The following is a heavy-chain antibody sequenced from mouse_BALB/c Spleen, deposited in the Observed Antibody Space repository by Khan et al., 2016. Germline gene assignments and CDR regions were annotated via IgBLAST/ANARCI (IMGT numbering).Heavy chain of an antibody. CDR2: KSYSGTT. D-gene: IGHD2-14*01. CDR3: ARRKVRHYFDY. J-gene: IGHJ2*01. Sequence: EVQLVESGPGLVKPSQSLSLTCTGTGYSITSDYVWKLIRTLPGNKLEWMGYKSYSGTTSYNPSLKSRITITRDKSKNPFFLQLNSVTSEDTATYYCARRKVRHYFDYWGQGTTLTVSS. CDR1: GYSITSDYV. V-gene: IGHV3-2*02.